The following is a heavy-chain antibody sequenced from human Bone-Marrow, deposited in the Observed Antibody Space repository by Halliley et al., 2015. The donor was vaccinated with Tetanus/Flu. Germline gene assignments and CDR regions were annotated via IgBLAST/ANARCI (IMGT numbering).Heavy chain of an antibody. CDR3: ARGSRTAMDFGAFDI. D-gene: IGHD5-18*01. Sequence: SLRLSCVASGFTFGDYAIHWVRQAPGKGLEWVAVMWFDESDELFADSVKGRFSISRDNSKNTLYLQMSTLRGDDSAVYYCARGSRTAMDFGAFDIWGHGAMVTVSS. CDR1: GFTFGDYA. CDR2: MWFDESDE. J-gene: IGHJ3*02. V-gene: IGHV3-33*01.